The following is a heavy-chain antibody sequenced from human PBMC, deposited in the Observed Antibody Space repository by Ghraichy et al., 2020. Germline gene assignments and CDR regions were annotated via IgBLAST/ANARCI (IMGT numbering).Heavy chain of an antibody. CDR2: INHSGST. CDR1: GGSFSGYY. V-gene: IGHV4-34*01. J-gene: IGHJ4*02. D-gene: IGHD2-2*01. Sequence: SETLSLTCAVYGGSFSGYYWSWIRQPPGKGLEWIGEINHSGSTNYNPSLKSRVTISVDTSKNQLSLKLSSVTAADTAVYYCARGVSRWKCSSTSCYFDYWGQGTLVTVSS. CDR3: ARGVSRWKCSSTSCYFDY.